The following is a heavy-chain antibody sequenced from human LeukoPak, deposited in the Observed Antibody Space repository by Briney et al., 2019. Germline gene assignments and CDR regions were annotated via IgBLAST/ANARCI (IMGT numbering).Heavy chain of an antibody. Sequence: GGSLRLSCAASGFTFSSYSMNWVRQAPGKGLEWVSSISSSSSHIYYADSVKGRFTISKDNAKNSLYLQMNSLRAEDTAVYYCARTVVVVAATLFDYWGQGTLVTVSS. CDR1: GFTFSSYS. V-gene: IGHV3-21*01. D-gene: IGHD2-15*01. J-gene: IGHJ4*02. CDR3: ARTVVVVAATLFDY. CDR2: ISSSSSHI.